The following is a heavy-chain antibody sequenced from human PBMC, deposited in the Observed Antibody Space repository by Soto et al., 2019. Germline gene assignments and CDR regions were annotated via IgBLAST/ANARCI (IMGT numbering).Heavy chain of an antibody. CDR2: IIPIFGTA. CDR1: GGTFSSYA. V-gene: IGHV1-69*01. J-gene: IGHJ4*02. D-gene: IGHD4-17*01. CDR3: AGDNYCDTKLTNPVDY. Sequence: QVQLVQSGAEVKKPGSSVKVSCKASGGTFSSYAISWVRQAPGQGLEWMGGIIPIFGTANYAQKFQGRVTITADEATSTAYKELSSLRSEDTAVYYCAGDNYCDTKLTNPVDYGGQGTLVRVSS.